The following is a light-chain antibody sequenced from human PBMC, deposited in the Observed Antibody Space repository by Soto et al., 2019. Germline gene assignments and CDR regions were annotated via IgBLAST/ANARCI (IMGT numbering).Light chain of an antibody. J-gene: IGKJ1*01. V-gene: IGKV1-17*03. CDR2: GAS. Sequence: DLQMTQSPSAMAASVGDRVTITCRASQGIRNYLAWVQQRPGKVTKRLIYGASSLESGVPSRFRGSGSVTEFTLTVSSLQPEDFATYYCLQHKNYPLTFGQGTKVEIK. CDR3: LQHKNYPLT. CDR1: QGIRNY.